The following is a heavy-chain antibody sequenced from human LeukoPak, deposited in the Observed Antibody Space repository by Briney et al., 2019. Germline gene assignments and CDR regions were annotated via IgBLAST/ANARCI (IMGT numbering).Heavy chain of an antibody. CDR3: ARALSGSGSYFMAPSDY. Sequence: SVKVSCKASGGTFSSYAISWVRQAPGQGLEWMGGIIPIFGTANYAQKFQGRVTITADESTSTAYMELSSLRSEDTAVYYCARALSGSGSYFMAPSDYWGQGTLVTVSS. V-gene: IGHV1-69*13. CDR2: IIPIFGTA. J-gene: IGHJ4*02. CDR1: GGTFSSYA. D-gene: IGHD3-10*01.